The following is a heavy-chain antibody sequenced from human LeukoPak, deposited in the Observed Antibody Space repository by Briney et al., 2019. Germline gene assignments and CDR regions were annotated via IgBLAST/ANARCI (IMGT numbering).Heavy chain of an antibody. J-gene: IGHJ4*02. CDR1: GFTFSSYS. Sequence: PGGSLRLSCAASGFTFSSYSMNWVRRPPGKGLEWVSSITSSSRYIYYADSVKGRFTISRDNAKNSLYLQMNSLRAEDTAIYYCATSPGELEFDYWGQGTLVTVSS. CDR3: ATSPGELEFDY. CDR2: ITSSSRYI. V-gene: IGHV3-21*01. D-gene: IGHD1-1*01.